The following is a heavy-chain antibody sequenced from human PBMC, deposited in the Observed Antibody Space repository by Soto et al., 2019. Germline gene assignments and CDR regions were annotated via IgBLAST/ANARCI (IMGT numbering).Heavy chain of an antibody. V-gene: IGHV5-51*01. D-gene: IGHD2-15*01. J-gene: IGHJ4*01. CDR3: ARHISGFLSGQGQGDY. CDR2: IYPGDSDT. CDR1: GYSFTSYW. Sequence: PGASVKISCKGSGYSFTSYWIGWVRQIPRKGLEWMEIIYPGDSDTRYSPSFQGQVTISADKSISTAYLQWSSLKASDTAMYYCARHISGFLSGQGQGDYWGQGNLV.